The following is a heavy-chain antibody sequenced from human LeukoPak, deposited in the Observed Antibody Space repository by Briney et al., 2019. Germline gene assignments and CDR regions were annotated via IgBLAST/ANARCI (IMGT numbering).Heavy chain of an antibody. D-gene: IGHD6-6*01. CDR2: INHSGST. Sequence: SETLSLTCAVYGGSFSDYYWNWIRQPPGKGLEWIGEINHSGSTNYNPSLKTRVTISVDTSKNQFSLKLNSVTAADTAVYFCAKTPTALVRGGYYFDSWGQGTLVTVSS. CDR3: AKTPTALVRGGYYFDS. J-gene: IGHJ4*02. V-gene: IGHV4-34*01. CDR1: GGSFSDYY.